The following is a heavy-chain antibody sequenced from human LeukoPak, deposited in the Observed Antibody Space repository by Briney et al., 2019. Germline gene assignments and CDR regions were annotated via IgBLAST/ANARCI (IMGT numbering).Heavy chain of an antibody. V-gene: IGHV3-20*04. D-gene: IGHD2-21*02. J-gene: IGHJ4*02. Sequence: GGSLRLSCAATGFTFDDYGMSWVRQAPGKGLEWVSGINWNGGSTGYADSVEGRFTISRDNAKNSLYLQMNSLRAEDTALYYCARTYCGGDCVFDYWGQGTLVTVSS. CDR2: INWNGGST. CDR1: GFTFDDYG. CDR3: ARTYCGGDCVFDY.